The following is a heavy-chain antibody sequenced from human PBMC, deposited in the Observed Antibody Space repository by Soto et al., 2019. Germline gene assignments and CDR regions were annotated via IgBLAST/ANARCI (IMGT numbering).Heavy chain of an antibody. CDR2: INHSGST. CDR3: ARNIVVVGYYYYGMDV. CDR1: GGSFSGYY. J-gene: IGHJ6*02. Sequence: SETLSLTCAVYGGSFSGYYWSWIRQPPGKGLEWIGEINHSGSTNYNPSLKSRVAISVDTSKNQFSLKLSSVTAADTAVYYCARNIVVVGYYYYGMDVWGQGTTVTVSS. D-gene: IGHD2-21*01. V-gene: IGHV4-34*01.